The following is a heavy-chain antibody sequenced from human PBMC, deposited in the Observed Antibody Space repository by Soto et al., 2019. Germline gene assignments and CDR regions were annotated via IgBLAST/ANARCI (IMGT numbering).Heavy chain of an antibody. V-gene: IGHV4-31*03. CDR2: IYYSGST. D-gene: IGHD3-16*01. J-gene: IGHJ5*02. Sequence: PSETLSLTCTVSGGSISSGGYYWSWIRQHPGKGLERIGYIYYSGSTYYNPSLKSRVNISVDTSKNQFSLKLSSVTAADTAVYYCARVGGINWFDPWGQGTLVTVSS. CDR3: ARVGGINWFDP. CDR1: GGSISSGGYY.